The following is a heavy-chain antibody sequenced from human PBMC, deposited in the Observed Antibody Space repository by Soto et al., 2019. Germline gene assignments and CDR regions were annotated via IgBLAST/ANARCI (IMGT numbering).Heavy chain of an antibody. Sequence: QVHLQESGPGLVKPSETLSLTCTVSGGSISTYYWSWIRQPPGKGLEWIGYIYFSGSTSYSPSLESRVSMSLDTSKNQVSLNLTSVTAADTAVYYCARSKRRGGGSIFDYWGQGTLVTVSS. V-gene: IGHV4-59*01. CDR2: IYFSGST. CDR1: GGSISTYY. D-gene: IGHD3-10*01. CDR3: ARSKRRGGGSIFDY. J-gene: IGHJ4*02.